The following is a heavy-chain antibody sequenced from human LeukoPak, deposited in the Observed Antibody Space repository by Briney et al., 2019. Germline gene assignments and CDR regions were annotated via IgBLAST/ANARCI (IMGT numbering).Heavy chain of an antibody. CDR3: ATTYYDFWSGYYYYRLGV. CDR1: GYTLTELS. CDR2: SDPEDGET. D-gene: IGHD3-3*01. V-gene: IGHV1-24*01. J-gene: IGHJ6*02. Sequence: ASVKVSCKVSGYTLTELSMHWVRQAPGKGLEWMGGSDPEDGETIYAQKFQGRVTMTEDTSTDTAYMELSSLRSEDTAVYYCATTYYDFWSGYYYYRLGVWGQGTTVTVSS.